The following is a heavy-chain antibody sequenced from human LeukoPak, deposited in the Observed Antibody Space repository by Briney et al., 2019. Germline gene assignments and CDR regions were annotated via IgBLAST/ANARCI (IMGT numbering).Heavy chain of an antibody. D-gene: IGHD5-24*01. CDR1: GFPFSGNW. CDR2: INPDGSQK. Sequence: PGGTLTLSCEASGFPFSGNWMSWVRQAPGKGLEWVASINPDGSQKLYVDSVKGRFTISRDNTKSSLYLQMDSLGAEDTAIYYCAKLLGTATTYDSWGQGTRVTVSS. CDR3: AKLLGTATTYDS. J-gene: IGHJ4*02. V-gene: IGHV3-7*01.